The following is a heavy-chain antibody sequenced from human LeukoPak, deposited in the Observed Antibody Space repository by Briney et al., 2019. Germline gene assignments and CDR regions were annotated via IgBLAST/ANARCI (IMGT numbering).Heavy chain of an antibody. CDR3: ARDLDGSTIGYFAQ. J-gene: IGHJ4*02. D-gene: IGHD5/OR15-5a*01. V-gene: IGHV4-59*01. Sequence: PSETLSHTCTVFGGSISHYSRSWVRQPPGKGLEWIGYFYYSGSSNFNPSLKSRVTISGDTSKNQFSLKVTSVTAADTAVYYCARDLDGSTIGYFAQWGRGTLVTVSS. CDR1: GGSISHYS. CDR2: FYYSGSS.